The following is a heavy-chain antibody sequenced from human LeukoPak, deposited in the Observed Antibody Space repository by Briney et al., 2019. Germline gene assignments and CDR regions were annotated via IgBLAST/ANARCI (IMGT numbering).Heavy chain of an antibody. CDR3: TRGDLYYAFWSGYYRPYYFDY. CDR2: IRSKAYGGTT. V-gene: IGHV3-49*04. Sequence: GGSLRLSCTASGFTFGDYAMSWVRQAPGKGLEWVGFIRSKAYGGTTEYAASVKGRFTISRDDSKSIAYLQMNSLKTEDTAVYYCTRGDLYYAFWSGYYRPYYFDYWGQGTLVTVSS. J-gene: IGHJ4*02. D-gene: IGHD3-3*01. CDR1: GFTFGDYA.